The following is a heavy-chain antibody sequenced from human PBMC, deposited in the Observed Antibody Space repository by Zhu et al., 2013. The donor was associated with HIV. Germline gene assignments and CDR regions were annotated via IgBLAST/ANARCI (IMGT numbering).Heavy chain of an antibody. CDR1: GGSINSGGYY. D-gene: IGHD6-13*01. CDR2: IDYRGGT. Sequence: QVQLQESGPGLVKPSQTLSLTCTVSGGSINSGGYYWSWIRQNPGKGLEWIGYIDYRGGTYYNPSLKSRLSISVDTSKNQFSLKMTSVTAADTAVYYCARSPITAAHIDSWGQGTLVTVSS. CDR3: ARSPITAAHIDS. J-gene: IGHJ4*02. V-gene: IGHV4-31*03.